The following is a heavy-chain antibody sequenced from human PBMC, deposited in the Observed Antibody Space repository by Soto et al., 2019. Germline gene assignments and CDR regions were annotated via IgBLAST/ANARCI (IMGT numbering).Heavy chain of an antibody. CDR2: IIPILGIA. Sequence: QVQLVQSGAEVKKPGSSVKVSCKASGGTFSSYTISWVRQAPGQGLEWMGRIIPILGIANYAQKFQGRVTITAGKSTSTAYMELSSLRSEDTAVYYCARGAGRGHFDYWGQGTLVTVSS. V-gene: IGHV1-69*02. CDR3: ARGAGRGHFDY. CDR1: GGTFSSYT. D-gene: IGHD3-10*01. J-gene: IGHJ4*02.